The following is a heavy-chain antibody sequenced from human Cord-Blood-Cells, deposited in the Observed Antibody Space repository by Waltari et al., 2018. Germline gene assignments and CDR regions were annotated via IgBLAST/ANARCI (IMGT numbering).Heavy chain of an antibody. J-gene: IGHJ6*02. V-gene: IGHV3-23*01. CDR2: ISGSGGST. CDR3: AKASPRDFWSGYSIYYYYYGMDV. D-gene: IGHD3-3*01. Sequence: EVQLLESGGGLVQPGGSLRLSCAASGFTFSSYAMSWVRQAPGKGLEWVSAISGSGGSTYYADSVKGRFTISRDNSKNTLYLQMNSLRAEDTAVYYCAKASPRDFWSGYSIYYYYYGMDVWGQGTTVTVSS. CDR1: GFTFSSYA.